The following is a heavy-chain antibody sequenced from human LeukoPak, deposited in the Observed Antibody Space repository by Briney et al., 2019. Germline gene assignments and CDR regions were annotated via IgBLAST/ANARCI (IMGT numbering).Heavy chain of an antibody. CDR3: ARDKSWDY. V-gene: IGHV1-2*02. Sequence: ALVKVSCKASGYTFIGYYMHWVRQAPGQGLEWMGWINPNSGGTNYAQNFQGRVTMTRDTSISTAYMELSRLRSDDTAVYYCARDKSWDYWGQGTLVTVSS. CDR1: GYTFIGYY. J-gene: IGHJ4*02. CDR2: INPNSGGT.